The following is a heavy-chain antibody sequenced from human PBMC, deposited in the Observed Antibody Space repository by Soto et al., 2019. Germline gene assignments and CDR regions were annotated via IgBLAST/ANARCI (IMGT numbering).Heavy chain of an antibody. CDR3: ARERVDIAIVWYSDY. CDR1: GGTFSSYA. V-gene: IGHV1-69*13. J-gene: IGHJ4*02. CDR2: IIPIFGTA. D-gene: IGHD5-18*01. Sequence: SVKVSCKASGGTFSSYAISWVRQAPGQGLEWMGGIIPIFGTANYAQKFQGRVTITADESTSTAYMELSSLRSEDTAVYYCARERVDIAIVWYSDYWGQGTLVTVSS.